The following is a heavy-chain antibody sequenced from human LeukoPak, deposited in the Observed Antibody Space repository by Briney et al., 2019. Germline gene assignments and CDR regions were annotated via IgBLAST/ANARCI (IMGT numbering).Heavy chain of an antibody. V-gene: IGHV3-7*01. CDR3: TRSRVYSYDNFDY. J-gene: IGHJ4*02. CDR1: GFTFSDFW. CDR2: IKRDGSER. Sequence: GGSLRLSCAASGFTFSDFWMSWVRQAPGKGLEWVANIKRDGSERYSVDSVKGRLTISRDNAKNSLYLQMNSLRAEDTAVYYCTRSRVYSYDNFDYWGQGTLVTVSS. D-gene: IGHD5-18*01.